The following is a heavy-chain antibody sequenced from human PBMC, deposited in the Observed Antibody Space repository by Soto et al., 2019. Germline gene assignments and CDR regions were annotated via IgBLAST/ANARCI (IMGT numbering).Heavy chain of an antibody. Sequence: QVQLQESGPGLVKPSQTLSLICTVSGGSINRGGYYWSWIRQLPGKGLEWIGYIYYTGSTYYNPSLKSRNTISVDTSANQFSLKLSSVTAADTAIYFCARVFKTMSFYYGMDVWGQGTAVAVSS. D-gene: IGHD3-22*01. CDR2: IYYTGST. J-gene: IGHJ6*02. V-gene: IGHV4-31*03. CDR3: ARVFKTMSFYYGMDV. CDR1: GGSINRGGYY.